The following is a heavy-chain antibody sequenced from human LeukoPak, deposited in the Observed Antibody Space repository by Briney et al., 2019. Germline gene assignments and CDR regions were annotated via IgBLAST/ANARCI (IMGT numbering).Heavy chain of an antibody. D-gene: IGHD3-22*01. Sequence: AASVTVSCKASGYTFTVYYMHWVRQAPGQGLEWMGRINPNSGGTNYAQKFQGRVTMTRDTSISTAYMELSRLRSDDTAVYYCARGRRYYDSSGYPFFDYWGQGTLVTVSS. CDR2: INPNSGGT. J-gene: IGHJ4*02. CDR3: ARGRRYYDSSGYPFFDY. V-gene: IGHV1-2*06. CDR1: GYTFTVYY.